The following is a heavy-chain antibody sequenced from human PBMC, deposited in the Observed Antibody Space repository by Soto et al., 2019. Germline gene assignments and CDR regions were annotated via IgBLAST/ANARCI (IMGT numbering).Heavy chain of an antibody. Sequence: GGSLRLSCAASGFTFSSYAMHWVRQAPGKGLEWVAVISYDGSNKYYADSVKGRFTISRDNSKNTLYLQMNSLRAEDTAVYYCARDSPHPYCSSTSCYVAGLSRWGQGTLITVSS. D-gene: IGHD2-2*01. V-gene: IGHV3-30-3*01. CDR1: GFTFSSYA. CDR3: ARDSPHPYCSSTSCYVAGLSR. CDR2: ISYDGSNK. J-gene: IGHJ4*02.